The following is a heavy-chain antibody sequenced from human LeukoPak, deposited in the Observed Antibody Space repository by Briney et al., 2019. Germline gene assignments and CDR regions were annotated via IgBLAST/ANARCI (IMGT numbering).Heavy chain of an antibody. Sequence: ASVKVSCKASGYTFTRYGISWVRQAPGQRLEWMGWISAYNGHTNYTQKLQGRPTMTTDTSTRTAYMDLRSPRSDDTAVYYCATRRHDGTFDYWGQGTLVTVSS. CDR3: ATRRHDGTFDY. J-gene: IGHJ4*02. D-gene: IGHD1-1*01. CDR1: GYTFTRYG. CDR2: ISAYNGHT. V-gene: IGHV1-18*01.